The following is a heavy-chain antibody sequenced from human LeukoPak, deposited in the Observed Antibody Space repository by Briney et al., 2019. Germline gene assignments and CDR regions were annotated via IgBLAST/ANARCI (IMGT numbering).Heavy chain of an antibody. J-gene: IGHJ4*02. V-gene: IGHV5-51*01. CDR2: TYPGDADT. Sequence: GESLKISCKGSGCIFPIYWIAWVRQMPGKSLEWMGVTYPGDADTRYSPSFQGHVTISADKSLSTAYLQWSSLKASDTAMYYCARHIYTHNYYGDYCFDYWGQGTLVTVSS. CDR3: ARHIYTHNYYGDYCFDY. CDR1: GCIFPIYW. D-gene: IGHD4-17*01.